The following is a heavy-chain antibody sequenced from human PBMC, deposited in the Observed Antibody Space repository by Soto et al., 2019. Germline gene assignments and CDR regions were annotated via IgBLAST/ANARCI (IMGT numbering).Heavy chain of an antibody. CDR3: ARDRRGTPYYDYIWGSSNWFDP. CDR2: INPSGGSR. J-gene: IGHJ5*02. V-gene: IGHV1-46*03. CDR1: GYTFTSYY. Sequence: GASVKVSCKASGYTFTSYYMHWVRQAPGQGLEWMGIINPSGGSRSYAQKFQGRVTMTRDTSTSTVYMELSSLRSEDTAVYYCARDRRGTPYYDYIWGSSNWFDPWGQGTLVTVSS. D-gene: IGHD3-16*01.